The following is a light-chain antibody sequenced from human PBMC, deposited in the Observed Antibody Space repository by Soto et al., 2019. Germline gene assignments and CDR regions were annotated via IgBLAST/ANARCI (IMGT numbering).Light chain of an antibody. Sequence: QSDLTQPASVSGSPGQSITISCTGTSSDVGAYNHVSWYQQHPGKAPQLIIYEVSKRPSGLSNRFSASKSGNTASLTISGLQAEDEADYYCCSYTTSRTLVFGTGTKVTVL. CDR3: CSYTTSRTLV. J-gene: IGLJ1*01. CDR1: SSDVGAYNH. CDR2: EVS. V-gene: IGLV2-14*01.